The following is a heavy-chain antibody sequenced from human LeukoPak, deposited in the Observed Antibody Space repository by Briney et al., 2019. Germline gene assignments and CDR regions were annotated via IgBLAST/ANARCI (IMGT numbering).Heavy chain of an antibody. CDR2: IYTSGST. V-gene: IGHV4-61*02. J-gene: IGHJ4*02. CDR1: GCSISSGSYY. D-gene: IGHD3-22*01. CDR3: ASSSSGGDPYYFDY. Sequence: SQTLSLTCTVSGCSISSGSYYWSWIRQPAGKGLEWIGRIYTSGSTNYNPSLKSRVTISVDTSKNQFSLKLSSVTAADTAVYYCASSSSGGDPYYFDYWGQGTLVTVSS.